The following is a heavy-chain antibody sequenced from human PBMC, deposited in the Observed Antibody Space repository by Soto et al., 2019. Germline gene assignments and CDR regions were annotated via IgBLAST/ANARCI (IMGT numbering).Heavy chain of an antibody. J-gene: IGHJ6*02. CDR1: GGSISSGGYY. Sequence: PSETLSLTCTVSGGSISSGGYYWSWIRQHPGTGLEWIGHISYSGSTNYNPSLKSRVTISVDTSKNQFSLKLSSVTAADTAVYYCARERYFDWPYYGMDVWGQGTTVTVSS. D-gene: IGHD3-9*01. CDR2: ISYSGST. CDR3: ARERYFDWPYYGMDV. V-gene: IGHV4-31*03.